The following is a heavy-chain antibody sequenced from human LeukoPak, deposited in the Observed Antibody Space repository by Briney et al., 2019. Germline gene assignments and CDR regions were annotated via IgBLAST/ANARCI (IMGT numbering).Heavy chain of an antibody. CDR2: ISGSGGST. D-gene: IGHD3-9*01. CDR1: GFTFSSYG. Sequence: PGGSLRLPCAASGFTFSSYGMSWVRQAPGKGLEWVSAISGSGGSTYYADSVKGRFTISRDNSKNTLYLQMNSLRAEDTAVYYCARTYYDILTALPLIDYWGQGTLVTVSS. CDR3: ARTYYDILTALPLIDY. J-gene: IGHJ4*02. V-gene: IGHV3-23*01.